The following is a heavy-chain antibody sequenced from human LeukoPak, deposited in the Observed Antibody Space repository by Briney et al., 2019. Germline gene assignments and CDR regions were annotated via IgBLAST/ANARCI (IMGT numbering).Heavy chain of an antibody. V-gene: IGHV3-21*01. CDR3: ARDSNPVYYYGLDV. D-gene: IGHD4-11*01. CDR2: VSSSSTYI. Sequence: GGSLTLSCAASGFXFSSYTINWVRQAPGKGLEWVSAVSSSSTYIYYADSVKGRFTISRDNAKNSLYLQMNSLRAEDTAVYYCARDSNPVYYYGLDVWGQGTTVTVSS. J-gene: IGHJ6*02. CDR1: GFXFSSYT.